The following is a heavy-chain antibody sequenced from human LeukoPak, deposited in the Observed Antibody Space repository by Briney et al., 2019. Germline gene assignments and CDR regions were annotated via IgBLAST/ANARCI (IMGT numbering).Heavy chain of an antibody. CDR2: INPNSGGT. CDR1: GYTFTSYG. D-gene: IGHD1-7*01. CDR3: ARVEINWNYAKAIPNWFDP. J-gene: IGHJ5*02. V-gene: IGHV1-2*02. Sequence: ASVKVSCKASGYTFTSYGISWVRQAPGQGLEWMGWINPNSGGTNYAQKFQGRVTMTRDTSISTAYMELSRLRSDDTAVYYCARVEINWNYAKAIPNWFDPWGQGTLVTVSS.